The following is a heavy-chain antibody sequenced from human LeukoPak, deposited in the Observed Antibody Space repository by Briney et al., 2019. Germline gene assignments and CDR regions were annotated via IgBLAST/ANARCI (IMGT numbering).Heavy chain of an antibody. J-gene: IGHJ6*02. CDR3: ARGGSGWYGYYYYGMDV. CDR1: GGSFSGYY. Sequence: SETLSLTCAVYGGSFSGYYWSWIRQPPGKGLEWIGEINHSGSTNYNPSLKSRVTISVDTSKNQFSLKLSSVTAADTAVYYCARGGSGWYGYYYYGMDVWGQGTTVTVSS. V-gene: IGHV4-34*01. CDR2: INHSGST. D-gene: IGHD6-19*01.